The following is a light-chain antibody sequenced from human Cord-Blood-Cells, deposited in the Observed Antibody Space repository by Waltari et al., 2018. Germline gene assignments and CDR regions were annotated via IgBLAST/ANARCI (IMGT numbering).Light chain of an antibody. CDR1: QSISSW. CDR3: QQYNSYST. Sequence: DIQMTQSPSTLSASVGDRVTITCRASQSISSWLAWYQQNPGKAPKILIYTASSLESGVPSRFSGSGSGTEFTLTISSLQPDDFATYYCQQYNSYSTFGQGTKVEIK. J-gene: IGKJ1*01. CDR2: TAS. V-gene: IGKV1-5*03.